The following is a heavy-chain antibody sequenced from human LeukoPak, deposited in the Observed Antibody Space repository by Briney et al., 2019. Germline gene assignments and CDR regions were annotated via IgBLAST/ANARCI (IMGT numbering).Heavy chain of an antibody. D-gene: IGHD3-22*01. V-gene: IGHV3-30*04. CDR2: ISSDGNNT. CDR1: GFTFSTYV. J-gene: IGHJ3*02. Sequence: GGSLRLSCAASGFTFSTYVMHWVRQAPGKGLECVAVISSDGNNTYYADSVKGRFTISRDNSRNTLYLQMSSLRAEDTAVYYCARDRPMILIFGAFDIWGQGTMVTVSS. CDR3: ARDRPMILIFGAFDI.